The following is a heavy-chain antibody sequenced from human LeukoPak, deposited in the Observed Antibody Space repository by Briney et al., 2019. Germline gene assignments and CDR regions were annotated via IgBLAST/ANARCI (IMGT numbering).Heavy chain of an antibody. J-gene: IGHJ4*02. CDR3: ARVETVGVWGYHY. Sequence: GASVKVSCKASGYTFTGYWLHWVRQAPGQGLEWMGNINANTGHTDYAQKFRGRVTVTRDTSISTAYMELSSLTSDDTAVYYCARVETVGVWGYHYWGQGTLVTVSS. D-gene: IGHD2-8*02. V-gene: IGHV1-2*02. CDR1: GYTFTGYW. CDR2: INANTGHT.